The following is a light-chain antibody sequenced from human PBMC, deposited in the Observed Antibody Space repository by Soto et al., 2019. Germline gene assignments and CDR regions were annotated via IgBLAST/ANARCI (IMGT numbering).Light chain of an antibody. J-gene: IGLJ1*01. V-gene: IGLV1-51*02. CDR3: GAWDNTLGVPYV. CDR2: EDN. CDR1: SSNIGNNY. Sequence: QSVLTQPPSVSAAPGQMVTISCSGSSSNIGNNYVSWYQQLPGTAPKLLIYEDNKRPSGIPDRFSGSKSGTSATLGITGLQTGDEADYYCGAWDNTLGVPYVFGTGTKVTV.